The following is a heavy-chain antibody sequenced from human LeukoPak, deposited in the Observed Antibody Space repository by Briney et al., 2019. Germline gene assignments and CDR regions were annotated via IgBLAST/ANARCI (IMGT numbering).Heavy chain of an antibody. J-gene: IGHJ6*04. V-gene: IGHV3-66*02. Sequence: PGGSLRLSCAASGFTVSSNYMSWVRQAPGKGLEWVSVIYSGGSTYYADSVKGRFTISRDNSKNTLYLQMNSLRAEDTAVYYCAREEREAATDVWGKGTTVTVSP. CDR3: AREEREAATDV. D-gene: IGHD6-13*01. CDR2: IYSGGST. CDR1: GFTVSSNY.